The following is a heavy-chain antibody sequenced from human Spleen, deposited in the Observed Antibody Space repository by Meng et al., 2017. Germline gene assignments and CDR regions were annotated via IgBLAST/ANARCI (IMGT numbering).Heavy chain of an antibody. J-gene: IGHJ4*02. V-gene: IGHV3-11*01. CDR3: ARRSSAFDY. CDR2: ITSSGGAI. Sequence: QVQLVESGGGVVKPGGSLRLSCAASGFTLSDYYMTWIRQAPGKGLEWLSYITSSGGAIYYADSVKGRFTTSRDNAKNSLYLQMHSLRAKDTAVYYCARRSSAFDYWGQGTLVTVSS. D-gene: IGHD6-6*01. CDR1: GFTLSDYY.